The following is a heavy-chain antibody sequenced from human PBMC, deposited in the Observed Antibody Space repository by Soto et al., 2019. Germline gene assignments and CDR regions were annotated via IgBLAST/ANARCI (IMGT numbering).Heavy chain of an antibody. CDR3: AREKNYYGSGGYPPDY. CDR2: ITGGGAYT. J-gene: IGHJ4*02. CDR1: GFTFSDYA. V-gene: IGHV3-23*01. Sequence: EVQLLESGGGLAQPGGSLTLSCVASGFTFSDYAMSWVRQAPGKGLEWVSTITGGGAYTYSADSVEGRFTISRDNSKNTLYLQMNSLRAEDTAVYYCAREKNYYGSGGYPPDYWGQGTLVTVAS. D-gene: IGHD3-10*01.